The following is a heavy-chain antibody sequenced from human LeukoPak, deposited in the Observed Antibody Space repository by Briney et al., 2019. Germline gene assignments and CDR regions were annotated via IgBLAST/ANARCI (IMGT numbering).Heavy chain of an antibody. D-gene: IGHD5-12*01. Sequence: SETLSLTCAVYGGSFSGYYWSWIRQPPGMGLEWIGEINHSGSTNYNPSLKSRVTISVDTSKNQFSLKLSSVTAADTAVYYCARGPWLRAFDYWGQGTLVTVSS. V-gene: IGHV4-34*01. J-gene: IGHJ4*02. CDR3: ARGPWLRAFDY. CDR2: INHSGST. CDR1: GGSFSGYY.